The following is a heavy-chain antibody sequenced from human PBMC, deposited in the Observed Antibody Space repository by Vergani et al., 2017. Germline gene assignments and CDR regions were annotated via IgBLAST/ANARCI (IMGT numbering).Heavy chain of an antibody. CDR1: GGSLSGCY. Sequence: QVQLQESGPGLVRPSETLSLTCTVSGGSLSGCYWNWIRQTPGEGLEWIGYVEDSGYFNYNPSLKTRVSMSSDTSDNQFSLMLSSVTVADTAVYYCARSIVSRNPPDYFDNWGQGTLVTVSS. CDR3: ARSIVSRNPPDYFDN. J-gene: IGHJ4*02. V-gene: IGHV4-59*01. CDR2: VEDSGYF. D-gene: IGHD1-14*01.